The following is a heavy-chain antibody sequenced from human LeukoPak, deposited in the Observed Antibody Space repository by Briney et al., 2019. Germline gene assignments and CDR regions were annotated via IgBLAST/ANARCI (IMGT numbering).Heavy chain of an antibody. CDR3: AKDPSAAVAGFVDY. V-gene: IGHV3-30*18. Sequence: GRSLRLSCAASGFTFSSYGMHWVRQAPGKGLEWVAVISYDGSNKYYADSVKGRFTISRDNSKNTLYLQMNSLRAEDTAVYYCAKDPSAAVAGFVDYWGQGTLVTVSS. CDR1: GFTFSSYG. J-gene: IGHJ4*02. D-gene: IGHD6-19*01. CDR2: ISYDGSNK.